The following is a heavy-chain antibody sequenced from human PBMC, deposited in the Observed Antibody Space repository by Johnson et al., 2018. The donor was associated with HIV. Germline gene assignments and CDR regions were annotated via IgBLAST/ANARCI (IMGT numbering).Heavy chain of an antibody. D-gene: IGHD4-17*01. CDR1: GFTFDDYA. J-gene: IGHJ3*02. CDR2: ISWNSGSI. CDR3: ATEVLHQLRDYGDYAARVWAGGATNAFDI. Sequence: VQLVESGGGVVQPGRSLRLSCAASGFTFDDYAMHWVRQAPGKGLEWVSGISWNSGSIGYADSVKGRFTISRDNAKNSLYLQMNSLRTEDTALCYCATEVLHQLRDYGDYAARVWAGGATNAFDIWGLGTMVTVSS. V-gene: IGHV3-9*01.